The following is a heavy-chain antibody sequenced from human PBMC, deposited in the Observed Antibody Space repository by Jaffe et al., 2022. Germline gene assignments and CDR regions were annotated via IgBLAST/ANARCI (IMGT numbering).Heavy chain of an antibody. CDR3: ARAPLGGYSSGWSLPYYFDY. Sequence: EVQLVESGGGLVQPGGSLRLSCAASGFTFSSYEMNWVRQAPGKGLEWVSYISSSGSTIYYADSVKGRFTISRDNAKNSLYLQMNSLRAEDTAVYYCARAPLGGYSSGWSLPYYFDYWGQGTLVTVSS. CDR2: ISSSGSTI. J-gene: IGHJ4*02. D-gene: IGHD6-19*01. CDR1: GFTFSSYE. V-gene: IGHV3-48*03.